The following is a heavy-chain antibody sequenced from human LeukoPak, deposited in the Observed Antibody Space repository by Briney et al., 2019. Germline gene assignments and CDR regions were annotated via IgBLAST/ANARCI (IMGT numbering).Heavy chain of an antibody. CDR1: GFTFSSDS. V-gene: IGHV3-21*01. CDR3: AYGDYDETIDY. CDR2: ISSSISYI. J-gene: IGHJ4*02. D-gene: IGHD4-17*01. Sequence: GGSLRLSCAPSGFTFSSDSMNSGRQSPGNGLRWFSSISSSISYIYYADSVKGRFTISRDNAKHSLYLHMNSLRAEDTAVYYCAYGDYDETIDYWGQGTLVTVSS.